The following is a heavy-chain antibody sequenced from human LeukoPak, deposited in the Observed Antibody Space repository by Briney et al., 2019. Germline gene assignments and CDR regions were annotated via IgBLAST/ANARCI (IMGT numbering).Heavy chain of an antibody. CDR1: GGTFSSYA. CDR3: CLRSYYYDSSGPIIS. Sequence: SVKVSCKASGGTFSSYAISWVRQAPGQGLEWMGGIIPIFGTANYAQKFQGRVTITADESTSTAYMELSSLRSEDTAVYYCCLRSYYYDSSGPIISWGQGTLVTVSS. CDR2: IIPIFGTA. V-gene: IGHV1-69*13. D-gene: IGHD3-22*01. J-gene: IGHJ5*02.